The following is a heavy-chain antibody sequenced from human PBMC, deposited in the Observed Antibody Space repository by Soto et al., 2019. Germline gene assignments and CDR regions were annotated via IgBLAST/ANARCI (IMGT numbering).Heavy chain of an antibody. CDR2: ISGSGGST. CDR1: GFTFSSYA. CDR3: ASYCLPPLCYYYYGMDV. J-gene: IGHJ6*02. D-gene: IGHD2-15*01. V-gene: IGHV3-23*01. Sequence: GGSLRLSCAASGFTFSSYAMNWVRQAPGKGLDWVSHISGSGGSTYYADSVKGRFTISRDNSKNTLYLQTNSLRAEDTALYYCASYCLPPLCYYYYGMDVWGQGTTVTVSS.